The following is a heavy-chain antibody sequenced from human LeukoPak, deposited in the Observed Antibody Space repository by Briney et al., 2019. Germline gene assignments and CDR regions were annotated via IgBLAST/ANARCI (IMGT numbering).Heavy chain of an antibody. V-gene: IGHV1-8*02. D-gene: IGHD3-10*01. Sequence: ASVKVSCKASGYTFTSYDINWVRQATGQGLEWMGWMNPNSGNTSYAQKFQGRVTMTRDTSTSTVYMELSSLRSEDTTVYYCAIMRYYYGSGSYSYYGMDVWGQGTTVTVSS. CDR3: AIMRYYYGSGSYSYYGMDV. J-gene: IGHJ6*02. CDR1: GYTFTSYD. CDR2: MNPNSGNT.